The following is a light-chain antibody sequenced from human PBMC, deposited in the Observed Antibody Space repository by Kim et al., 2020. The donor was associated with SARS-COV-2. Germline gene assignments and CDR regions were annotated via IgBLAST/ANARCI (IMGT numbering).Light chain of an antibody. CDR3: QQSYSTPRT. Sequence: ASVGDRVTITCRASQSLSSYLNWYQQKPGKAPKLLIYAASSLQSGVPSRFSGRGSGTDFTLTISSLQPEDFATYYCQQSYSTPRTFGGGTKVDIK. J-gene: IGKJ4*01. CDR2: AAS. V-gene: IGKV1-39*01. CDR1: QSLSSY.